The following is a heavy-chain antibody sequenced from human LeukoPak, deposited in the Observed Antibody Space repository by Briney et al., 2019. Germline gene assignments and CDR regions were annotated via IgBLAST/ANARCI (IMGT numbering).Heavy chain of an antibody. CDR3: ARAYVVVPAASYMDV. D-gene: IGHD2-2*01. V-gene: IGHV1-18*01. CDR2: ISAYNGNT. CDR1: GYTFTSYG. J-gene: IGHJ6*03. Sequence: ASVKVSCKASGYTFTSYGISWVRQAPGQGLEWMGWISAYNGNTNYAQKLQGRVHMPTDTSTRTVYMELSSLRSEHTAVYYCARAYVVVPAASYMDVWGKGTTVTVSS.